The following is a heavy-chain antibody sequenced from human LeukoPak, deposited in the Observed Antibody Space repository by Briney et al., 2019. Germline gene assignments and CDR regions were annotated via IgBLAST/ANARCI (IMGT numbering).Heavy chain of an antibody. CDR2: IYYSGST. Sequence: PSETLSLTCTVSGGSISSSSCYWGWIRQPPGKGLEWIGSIYYSGSTYYNPSLKSRVTISVDTSKNQFSLKLSSVTAADTAVYYCARDMGYDILTGLRWGQGTMVTVSS. CDR1: GGSISSSSCY. CDR3: ARDMGYDILTGLR. D-gene: IGHD3-9*01. J-gene: IGHJ3*01. V-gene: IGHV4-39*07.